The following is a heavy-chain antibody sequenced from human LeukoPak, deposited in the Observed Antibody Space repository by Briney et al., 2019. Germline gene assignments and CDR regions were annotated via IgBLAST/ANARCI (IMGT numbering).Heavy chain of an antibody. CDR1: GFSFSSYA. CDR3: AKHYGSGIYYNYFTY. V-gene: IGHV3-23*01. Sequence: PGGSLRLSCAASGFSFSSYALSWVRQAPGRGLEWVSAISDSGGRTYYADFVKGRFTISRDNSENTLFLQMSSLRAEDTATYYCAKHYGSGIYYNYFTYCGQGTLVSVSS. J-gene: IGHJ4*02. D-gene: IGHD3-10*01. CDR2: ISDSGGRT.